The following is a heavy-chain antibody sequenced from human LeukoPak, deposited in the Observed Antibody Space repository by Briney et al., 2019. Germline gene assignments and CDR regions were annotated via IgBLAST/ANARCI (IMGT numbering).Heavy chain of an antibody. J-gene: IGHJ6*03. Sequence: PSETLSLTCTVSGGSISSYYWSWIRQPPGKGLEWIGYIYYSGSTNYNTSLKSRVTMSVDTSKNQFSLKLRSVTAADTAVYYCARGLYSSGWYGHYYYMDVWGKGTTVTISS. D-gene: IGHD6-19*01. CDR2: IYYSGST. V-gene: IGHV4-59*01. CDR1: GGSISSYY. CDR3: ARGLYSSGWYGHYYYMDV.